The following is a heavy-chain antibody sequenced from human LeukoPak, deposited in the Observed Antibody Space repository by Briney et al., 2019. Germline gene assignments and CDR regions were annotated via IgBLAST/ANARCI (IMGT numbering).Heavy chain of an antibody. CDR3: AKAYGGKSAEYFQH. Sequence: GRSLRLSCAASGFTFSSYDMHWVRQAPGKGLEWVAVISYDGSKKYYADSVKGRFTISRDNSKNTLYVQMNSLRAEDTAVYYCAKAYGGKSAEYFQHWGQGTLVTVSS. CDR1: GFTFSSYD. CDR2: ISYDGSKK. D-gene: IGHD4-23*01. J-gene: IGHJ1*01. V-gene: IGHV3-30*18.